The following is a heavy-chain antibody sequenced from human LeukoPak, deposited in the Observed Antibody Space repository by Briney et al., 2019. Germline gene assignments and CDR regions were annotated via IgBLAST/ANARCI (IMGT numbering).Heavy chain of an antibody. D-gene: IGHD3-10*01. V-gene: IGHV3-23*01. Sequence: QPGGSLRPSCVASGFTFSTFGMSWVRQAPGKGLEWVSAITGSGGNTEYADSVKGRFTISRDNSKNTLFLQMNSLRAEDTAVYYCAKSGSYWYYFDYWGQGTLVTVSS. CDR3: AKSGSYWYYFDY. J-gene: IGHJ4*02. CDR1: GFTFSTFG. CDR2: ITGSGGNT.